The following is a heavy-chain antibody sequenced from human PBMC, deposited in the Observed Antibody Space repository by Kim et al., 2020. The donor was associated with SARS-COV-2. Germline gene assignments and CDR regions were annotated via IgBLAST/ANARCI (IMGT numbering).Heavy chain of an antibody. CDR3: ARGMYYDILTGSALYNWFDP. V-gene: IGHV1-69*13. J-gene: IGHJ5*02. D-gene: IGHD3-9*01. CDR2: IIPIFGTA. CDR1: GGTFSSYA. Sequence: SVKVSCKASGGTFSSYAISWVRQAPGQGLEWMGGIIPIFGTANYAQKFQGRVTITADESTSTAYMELSSLRSEDTAVYYCARGMYYDILTGSALYNWFDPWGQGTLVTVSS.